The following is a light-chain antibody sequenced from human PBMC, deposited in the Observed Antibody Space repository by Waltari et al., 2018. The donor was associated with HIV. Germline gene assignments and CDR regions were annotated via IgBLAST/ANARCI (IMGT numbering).Light chain of an antibody. CDR1: SRDVGGYNP. J-gene: IGLJ3*02. Sequence: QSALTQPAAVSGSPGQSITISCTGTSRDVGGYNPVSWYQQHPGKAPKLMIYEVSTRPSGDSNRFSGSKSGNTASLTISGLQAEDEADYYCSSYTSSSTWVFGGGTKLTVL. V-gene: IGLV2-14*01. CDR2: EVS. CDR3: SSYTSSSTWV.